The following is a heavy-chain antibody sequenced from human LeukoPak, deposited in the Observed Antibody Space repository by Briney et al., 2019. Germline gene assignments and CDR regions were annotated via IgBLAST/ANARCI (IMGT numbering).Heavy chain of an antibody. D-gene: IGHD3-16*01. CDR2: ISSSSSTI. Sequence: GGSLRLSCAASVFTFSSYSMNWVRQAPGKGLEWVSYISSSSSTIYYADSVKGRFTISRDNAKNSLYLQMNSLRAEDTAVYYCARDLRGGKLDYWGQGTLVTVSS. V-gene: IGHV3-48*04. CDR3: ARDLRGGKLDY. CDR1: VFTFSSYS. J-gene: IGHJ4*02.